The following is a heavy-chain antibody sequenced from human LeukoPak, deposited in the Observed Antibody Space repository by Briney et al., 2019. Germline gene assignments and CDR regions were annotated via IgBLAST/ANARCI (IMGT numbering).Heavy chain of an antibody. Sequence: GGSLRLPCAASGFTFSSYWMSWVRQAPGKGLEWVAVIWYDGSNKYYADSVKGRFTISRDNSKNTLYLQMNSLRAEDTAVYYCARRSSSTYYYYYGMDVWGQGTTVTVSS. D-gene: IGHD6-6*01. CDR2: IWYDGSNK. J-gene: IGHJ6*02. CDR1: GFTFSSYW. V-gene: IGHV3-33*08. CDR3: ARRSSSTYYYYYGMDV.